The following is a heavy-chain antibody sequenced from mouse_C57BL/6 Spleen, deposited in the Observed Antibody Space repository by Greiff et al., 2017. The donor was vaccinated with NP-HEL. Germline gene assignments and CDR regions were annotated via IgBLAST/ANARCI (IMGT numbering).Heavy chain of an antibody. Sequence: QVQLQQPGAELVMPGASVKLSCKASGYTFTSYWMHWVKQRPGQGLEWIGEIDPSDSYTNYNQKFKGKSTLTVDKSSSTAYMQLSSLTPEDSAVYYCARVPSYYGSSSYYFDYWGQGTTLTVSS. V-gene: IGHV1-69*01. J-gene: IGHJ2*01. CDR3: ARVPSYYGSSSYYFDY. D-gene: IGHD1-1*01. CDR2: IDPSDSYT. CDR1: GYTFTSYW.